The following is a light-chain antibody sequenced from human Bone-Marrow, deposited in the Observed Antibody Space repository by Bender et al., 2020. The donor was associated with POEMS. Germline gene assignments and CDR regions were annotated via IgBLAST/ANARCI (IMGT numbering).Light chain of an antibody. CDR2: GVT. CDR1: SNDVGSDYNY. Sequence: QSALTQPASVSGSPGQSITISCTGTSNDVGSDYNYVSWYQHHPAKAPKLIIYGVTTRPSGVSDRFSGSKSGNTASLTISGLQAEDEADYYCCASGGGYTWVFGGGTTVTVL. CDR3: CASGGGYTWV. V-gene: IGLV2-11*01. J-gene: IGLJ3*02.